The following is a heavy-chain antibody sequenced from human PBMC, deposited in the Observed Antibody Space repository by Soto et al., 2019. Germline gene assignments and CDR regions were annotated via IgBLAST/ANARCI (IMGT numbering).Heavy chain of an antibody. V-gene: IGHV4-30-2*01. CDR3: ARESDFWDDAYMRTFDI. J-gene: IGHJ3*02. Sequence: SETLSLTCNMSGDSYSISTYSWSWIRQPPGKALQWIGFIYQSGVTSYNPSLASRVSISLDRSNNQCSLKLKSVTAADTAVYYCARESDFWDDAYMRTFDIWGQGTKVTV. D-gene: IGHD3-3*01. CDR1: GDSYSISTYS. CDR2: IYQSGVT.